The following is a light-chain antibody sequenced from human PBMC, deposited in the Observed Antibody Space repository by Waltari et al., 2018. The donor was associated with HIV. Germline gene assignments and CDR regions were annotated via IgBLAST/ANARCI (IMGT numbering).Light chain of an antibody. CDR1: SSDVGRHTL. CDR3: CSYAGSRGVV. CDR2: EVT. J-gene: IGLJ2*01. V-gene: IGLV2-23*02. Sequence: QSALTQPASVSASPGQSITISCTGTSSDVGRHTLVSWYQHHPQKAPQVVIYEVTKRPSGVANRFSGSKSGNTASLTISGLQAEDESDYYCCSYAGSRGVVFGGGTKLTVL.